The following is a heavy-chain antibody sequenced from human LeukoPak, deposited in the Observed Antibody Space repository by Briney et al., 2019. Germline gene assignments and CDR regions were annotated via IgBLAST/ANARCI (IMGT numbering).Heavy chain of an antibody. V-gene: IGHV1-2*02. CDR1: GYTFTSYD. D-gene: IGHD4-17*01. CDR3: ARGASGVYTVTTSWFDP. J-gene: IGHJ5*02. Sequence: GASVKVSCKASGYTFTSYDINWVRQATGQGLEWMGWMNPNSGGTNYAQRFQGRVTMTRDTSISTAYMELSRLRSDDTAVYYCARGASGVYTVTTSWFDPWGQGTLVTVSS. CDR2: MNPNSGGT.